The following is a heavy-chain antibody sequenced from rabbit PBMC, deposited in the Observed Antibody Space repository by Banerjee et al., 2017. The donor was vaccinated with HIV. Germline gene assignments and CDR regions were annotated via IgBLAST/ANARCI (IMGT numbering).Heavy chain of an antibody. CDR3: ARDYPGYAAYGYAIWDL. D-gene: IGHD6-1*01. CDR1: GFSFSSSYW. Sequence: EESGGDLVKPEGSLTLTCTASGFSFSSSYWICWVRQAPGKGLEWIACIYTGSIGSTYYASWAKGRFTISKTSSTTVTLQMTSLTAADTATYFCARDYPGYAAYGYAIWDLWGQGTLVTVS. CDR2: IYTGSIGST. V-gene: IGHV1S45*01. J-gene: IGHJ3*01.